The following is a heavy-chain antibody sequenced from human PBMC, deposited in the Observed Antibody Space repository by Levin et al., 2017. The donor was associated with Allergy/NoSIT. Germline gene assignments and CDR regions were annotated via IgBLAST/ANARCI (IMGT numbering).Heavy chain of an antibody. CDR3: SGEFCSGCSCYRNWYFDL. D-gene: IGHD2-15*01. Sequence: PSETLSLTCTVSGGSISSISSSTFYWGWIRRPPGKGLEWIGSIYYGGSTYYNPSLKSRVTISVESSVDTSKNQFSLRLNSVTAADTAVYYCSGEFCSGCSCYRNWYFDLWGRGTLVSVSS. CDR1: GGSISSISSSTFY. J-gene: IGHJ2*01. CDR2: IYYGGST. V-gene: IGHV4-39*07.